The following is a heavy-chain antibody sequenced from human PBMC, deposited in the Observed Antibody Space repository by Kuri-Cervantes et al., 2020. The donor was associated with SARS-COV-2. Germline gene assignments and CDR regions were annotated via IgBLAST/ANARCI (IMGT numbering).Heavy chain of an antibody. CDR1: GGSISSYY. CDR3: ARLYSSSWYYYYMDV. V-gene: IGHV4-4*07. Sequence: SETLSLTCTLSGGSISSYYWSWFRQPAGKGLEWIGRIYTSGSTNYNPSLKSRVTMSVDTSKNQFSLKLSSVTAADTAVYYCARLYSSSWYYYYMDVWGKGTTVTVSS. CDR2: IYTSGST. D-gene: IGHD6-13*01. J-gene: IGHJ6*03.